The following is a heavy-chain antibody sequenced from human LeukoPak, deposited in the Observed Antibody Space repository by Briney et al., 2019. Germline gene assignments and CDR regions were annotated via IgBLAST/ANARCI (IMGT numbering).Heavy chain of an antibody. V-gene: IGHV3-23*01. CDR3: AARKVRGVWFYLDY. J-gene: IGHJ4*02. CDR2: IYDDNT. CDR1: GFTVSAYA. Sequence: GWSLRLSCAASGFTVSAYAVAWVRQAPGKGLEWVSTIYDDNTYYEDSVKGRFAISTDNSKNTPYLQMNSLRVEDTAVYFCAARKVRGVWFYLDYWGQGTLVTVSS. D-gene: IGHD3-10*01.